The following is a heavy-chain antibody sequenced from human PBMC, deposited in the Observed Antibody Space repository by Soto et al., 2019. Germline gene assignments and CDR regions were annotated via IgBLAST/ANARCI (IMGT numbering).Heavy chain of an antibody. Sequence: PSETLSLTCTVSGGSISSGDYYWSWIRQHPGKGLEWIGYIYYSGSTYYNPSLKSRVTISVDTSKNQFSLKLSSVTAADTAVYYCARRAQMATTWGGALDIWGQGTMVTVSS. D-gene: IGHD1-1*01. CDR2: IYYSGST. V-gene: IGHV4-31*03. J-gene: IGHJ3*02. CDR3: ARRAQMATTWGGALDI. CDR1: GGSISSGDYY.